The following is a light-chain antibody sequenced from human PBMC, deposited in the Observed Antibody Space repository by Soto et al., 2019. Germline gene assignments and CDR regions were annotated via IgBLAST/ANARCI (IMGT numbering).Light chain of an antibody. CDR1: QYINSN. Sequence: EIVMTQSPATLSVSPGDRVTLSCWASQYINSNVAWYQQKRGQAPRILIYGASTRYTGIPARFSGSGSGTEFTLTISSLQSEDFAVYYCQQYNNWPRTFCQGTRVEIK. J-gene: IGKJ1*01. CDR3: QQYNNWPRT. V-gene: IGKV3-15*01. CDR2: GAS.